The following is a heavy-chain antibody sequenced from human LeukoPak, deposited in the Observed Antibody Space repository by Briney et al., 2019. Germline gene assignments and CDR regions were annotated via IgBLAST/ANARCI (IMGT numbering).Heavy chain of an antibody. V-gene: IGHV3-15*01. CDR1: RFTFSSYG. D-gene: IGHD3-16*02. CDR2: IKSKTDGGTT. CDR3: TTDLVYDYVWGSYRQTDY. Sequence: GGSLRLSCAASRFTFSSYGMHWVRQAPGKGLEWVGRIKSKTDGGTTDYAAPVKGRFTISRDDSKNTLYLQMNSLKTEDTAVYYCTTDLVYDYVWGSYRQTDYWGQGTLVTVSS. J-gene: IGHJ4*02.